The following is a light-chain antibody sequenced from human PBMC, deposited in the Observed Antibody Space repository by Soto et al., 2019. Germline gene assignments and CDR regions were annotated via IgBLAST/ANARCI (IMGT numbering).Light chain of an antibody. CDR3: QQYDSYSGYT. V-gene: IGKV1-5*01. CDR1: QSISSW. CDR2: DAS. Sequence: DIQMTQSPSTLSASVGDRVTITCRASQSISSWLAWYQQKPGKAPNFLIYDASSLESGVPSRFSGSGSGTEFTLTISSLQPDDFATYYCQQYDSYSGYTFGQGTKLEIK. J-gene: IGKJ2*01.